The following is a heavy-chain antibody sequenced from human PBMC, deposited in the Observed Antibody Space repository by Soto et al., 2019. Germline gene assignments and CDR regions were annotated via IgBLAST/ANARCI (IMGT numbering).Heavy chain of an antibody. Sequence: EVQLLESGGDLVQPGGSLRLSCAASGFTFTSYAMSWIRQAPGTGLEWVSAITGGGDNTYYADSVKGRFTISRDNSKNTLYLQMNSLRAEDTAFYYCTQDGGSRDWLTVNWGQGTLVTVSS. CDR2: ITGGGDNT. CDR1: GFTFTSYA. D-gene: IGHD3-9*01. V-gene: IGHV3-23*01. CDR3: TQDGGSRDWLTVN. J-gene: IGHJ4*02.